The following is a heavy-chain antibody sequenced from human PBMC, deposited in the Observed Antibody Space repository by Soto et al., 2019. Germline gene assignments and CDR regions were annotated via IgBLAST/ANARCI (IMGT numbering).Heavy chain of an antibody. Sequence: ASVEVSCKASGYTFTSYAMHWVRQAPGQRLEWMGWINAGNGNTKYSQKFQGRVTITRDTSASTAYMELSGLRPDDTAVYYCARRKERSGPHYFDYWGQGSQVTVSS. J-gene: IGHJ4*02. CDR2: INAGNGNT. CDR1: GYTFTSYA. V-gene: IGHV1-3*01. CDR3: ARRKERSGPHYFDY. D-gene: IGHD6-25*01.